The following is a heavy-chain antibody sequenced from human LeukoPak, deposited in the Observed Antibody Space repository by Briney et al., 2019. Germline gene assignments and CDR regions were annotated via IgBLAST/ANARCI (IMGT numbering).Heavy chain of an antibody. D-gene: IGHD3-10*01. Sequence: GGSLRLSCAASGFTFSSYAMSWVRQAPGKGLEWVSGISGSDGSTYYADSVRGRFTISRDNSKNTLYLQMNSLRAEDTALYYCAKSYYYGSGSYNYYYYAMDVWDQGTTVTVSS. J-gene: IGHJ6*02. CDR3: AKSYYYGSGSYNYYYYAMDV. V-gene: IGHV3-23*01. CDR2: ISGSDGST. CDR1: GFTFSSYA.